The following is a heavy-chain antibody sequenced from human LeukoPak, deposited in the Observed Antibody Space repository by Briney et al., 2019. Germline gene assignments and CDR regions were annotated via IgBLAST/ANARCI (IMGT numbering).Heavy chain of an antibody. CDR1: GGSFSSYY. V-gene: IGHV4-59*01. CDR2: IYHSGST. Sequence: AETLSLTCTVSGGSFSSYYWSWIRQPPGRGLEWIGYIYHSGSTNYNPSLKSRVTISVDTSKNQFSLKLSSVTAADTAVYYCAREGYGGDIWGQGTMVTVSS. J-gene: IGHJ3*02. D-gene: IGHD4-23*01. CDR3: AREGYGGDI.